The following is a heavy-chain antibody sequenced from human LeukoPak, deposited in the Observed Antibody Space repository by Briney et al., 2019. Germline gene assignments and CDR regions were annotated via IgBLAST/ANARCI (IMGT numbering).Heavy chain of an antibody. J-gene: IGHJ4*02. CDR3: ARDFLFDY. CDR2: ISYDGSNK. V-gene: IGHV3-30-3*01. CDR1: GFTFSSYA. Sequence: GGSLRLSCAASGFTFSSYAMHWVRQAPGKGLEWVAVISYDGSNKYYADSVKGRFTISRDNSKNTLYLQMNSLRAEDTAVYYCARDFLFDYWGQGTLVTVSS.